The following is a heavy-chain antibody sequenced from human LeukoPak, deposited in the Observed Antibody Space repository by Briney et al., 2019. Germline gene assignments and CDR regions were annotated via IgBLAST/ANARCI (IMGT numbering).Heavy chain of an antibody. D-gene: IGHD5-18*01. CDR2: INYSGTT. CDR3: ARLRGGVQLWGD. CDR1: SHSFSSRSYY. Sequence: SEPLSLTCTVSSHSFSSRSYYCGWIRQPPGMGLEWIATINYSGTTYYNPSLKSRVSASVGTSKNQFYLKLGSVTAADTAVSYCARLRGGVQLWGDWGQGTLVTVSS. V-gene: IGHV4-39*01. J-gene: IGHJ4*02.